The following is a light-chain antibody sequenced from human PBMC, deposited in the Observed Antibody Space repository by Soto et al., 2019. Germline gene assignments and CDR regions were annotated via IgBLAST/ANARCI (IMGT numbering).Light chain of an antibody. CDR1: SSDVGGYNY. CDR3: SAYTSSSIDVL. CDR2: DVG. Sequence: QSALTQPASVSGSPGQSITISCSGTSSDVGGYNYVSWYQQHPGKAPKLMIYDVGNRPSGVSNRFSGSKSGNTASLTISGLQAEDEADYYCSAYTSSSIDVLFGGGTKVT. V-gene: IGLV2-14*01. J-gene: IGLJ2*01.